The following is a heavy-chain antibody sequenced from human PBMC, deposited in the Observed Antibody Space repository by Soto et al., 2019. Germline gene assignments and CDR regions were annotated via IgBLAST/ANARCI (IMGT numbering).Heavy chain of an antibody. Sequence: SETLSLTCTVSGGSISSGDYYWSWIRQPPGKGLEWIGSIYYSGSTYYNPSLKSRVTISVDTSKNQFSLKLSSVTAADTAVYYCARTSYGSGSYYFDYWGQGTLVTVSS. CDR1: GGSISSGDYY. D-gene: IGHD3-10*01. CDR3: ARTSYGSGSYYFDY. V-gene: IGHV4-39*01. CDR2: IYYSGST. J-gene: IGHJ4*02.